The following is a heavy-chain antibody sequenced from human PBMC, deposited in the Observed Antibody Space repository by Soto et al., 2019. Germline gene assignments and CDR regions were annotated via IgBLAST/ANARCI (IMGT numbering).Heavy chain of an antibody. V-gene: IGHV1-69*06. CDR1: GGTFSSYA. D-gene: IGHD6-13*01. J-gene: IGHJ4*02. CDR2: IIPIFGTA. CDR3: ARVDPAAGNDY. Sequence: GASVKVSCKASGGTFSSYAISWVRQAPGQGLEWMGGIIPIFGTANYAQKFQGRVTITADKSTSIAYMELSSLRSEDTAVYYCARVDPAAGNDYWGQGTLVTVSS.